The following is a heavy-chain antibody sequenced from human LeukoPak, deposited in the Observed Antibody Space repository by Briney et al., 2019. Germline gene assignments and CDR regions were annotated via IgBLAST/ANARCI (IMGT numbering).Heavy chain of an antibody. J-gene: IGHJ4*02. CDR3: AKGLVPAAIRVVDY. Sequence: QTGGSLRLSCAASGFTFSSYAMSWVRQAPGKGLEWVSGISGTGVNTYYTASVKGRFTISRDNSKNTLYLQMNSLRAEDTAVYYCAKGLVPAAIRVVDYWGQGTLVTVSS. CDR2: ISGTGVNT. V-gene: IGHV3-23*01. D-gene: IGHD2-2*01. CDR1: GFTFSSYA.